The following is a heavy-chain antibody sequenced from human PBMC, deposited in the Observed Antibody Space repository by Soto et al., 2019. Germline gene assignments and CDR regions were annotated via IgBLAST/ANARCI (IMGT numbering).Heavy chain of an antibody. D-gene: IGHD2-2*01. J-gene: IGHJ6*02. V-gene: IGHV1-46*01. CDR3: ARDRCISTSCYYGMDV. CDR1: GYTFTSYY. CDR2: INPSGGST. Sequence: ASVKVSCKASGYTFTSYYMHWVRQAPGQGLEWMGIINPSGGSTSYAQKFQGRVTMTRDTSTSTVYMELSSLRSEDTAVYYCARDRCISTSCYYGMDVWGQGTTVTVSS.